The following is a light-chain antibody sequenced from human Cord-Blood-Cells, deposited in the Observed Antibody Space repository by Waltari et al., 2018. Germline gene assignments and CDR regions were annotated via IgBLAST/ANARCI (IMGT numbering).Light chain of an antibody. CDR1: SSDVGGYNY. CDR3: CSYAGSYTV. Sequence: QSALTQPRSVSGSPGQSVTISCTGTSSDVGGYNYVSWYQQHPGKAPKLMIYDVSKRPSVVPDRFSGSKAGNTASLTISGLQAEDEADYYCCSYAGSYTVFGGGTKLTVL. CDR2: DVS. V-gene: IGLV2-11*01. J-gene: IGLJ3*02.